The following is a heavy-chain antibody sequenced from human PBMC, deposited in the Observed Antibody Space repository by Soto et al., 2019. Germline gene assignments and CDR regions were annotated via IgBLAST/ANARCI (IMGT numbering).Heavy chain of an antibody. CDR1: GFTFSTYA. D-gene: IGHD6-13*01. CDR3: ARDGGAVQQPEDY. V-gene: IGHV3-30-3*01. Sequence: QVQLVESGGGVVQPGRSLRLSCAASGFTFSTYAMHWVRQAPGKGLEWVAVISDDGSYKYYADSVKGRFTISRDKSKNMLYVQMNSLRAEDTAVYYCARDGGAVQQPEDYWGQGTLVTVSS. J-gene: IGHJ4*02. CDR2: ISDDGSYK.